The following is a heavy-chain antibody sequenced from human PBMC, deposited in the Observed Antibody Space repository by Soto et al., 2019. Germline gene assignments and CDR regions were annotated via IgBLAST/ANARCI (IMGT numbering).Heavy chain of an antibody. CDR3: ARHYCSSTSCYRVYYGMDV. CDR1: GYSFTSYW. Sequence: GSSLKVSCKGSGYSFTSYWSGWVRQMPGKGLEWMGIIYPGDSDTRYSPSFQGQVTISADKSISTAYLQWSSLKASDTAMYYCARHYCSSTSCYRVYYGMDVWGQGTTVTVSS. CDR2: IYPGDSDT. D-gene: IGHD2-2*02. V-gene: IGHV5-51*01. J-gene: IGHJ6*02.